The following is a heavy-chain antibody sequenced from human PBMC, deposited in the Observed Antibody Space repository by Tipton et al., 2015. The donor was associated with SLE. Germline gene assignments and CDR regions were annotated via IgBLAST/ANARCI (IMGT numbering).Heavy chain of an antibody. CDR2: INHSGST. J-gene: IGHJ5*02. D-gene: IGHD4-17*01. V-gene: IGHV4-34*01. Sequence: TLSLTCAVYGGSFSGYYWSWIRQPPGKGLEWIGEINHSGSTNYNPSLKSRVTISVDTSKNQFSLKLSSVTAADTAVYYCARGRGAYGDSAWGQGTLVTVSS. CDR3: ARGRGAYGDSA. CDR1: GGSFSGYY.